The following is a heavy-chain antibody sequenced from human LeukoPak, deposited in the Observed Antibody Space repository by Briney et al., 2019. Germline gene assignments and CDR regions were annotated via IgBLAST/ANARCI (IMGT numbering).Heavy chain of an antibody. D-gene: IGHD5-12*01. CDR3: ARLTRRGTIQWLINLFLDY. Sequence: PGGSLRLSCAASGFTLSSFSMNWVRQAAGGGLEWVSYITSDSRTIYYAASVKGRFTISRDNAKNSLYLQINSLRAEDTAVYYCARLTRRGTIQWLINLFLDYWGQGTLVTVSS. CDR2: ITSDSRTI. V-gene: IGHV3-48*01. J-gene: IGHJ4*02. CDR1: GFTLSSFS.